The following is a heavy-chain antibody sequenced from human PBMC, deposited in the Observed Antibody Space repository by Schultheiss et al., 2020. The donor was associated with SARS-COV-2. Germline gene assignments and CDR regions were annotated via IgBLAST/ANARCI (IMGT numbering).Heavy chain of an antibody. V-gene: IGHV3-23*01. J-gene: IGHJ6*02. D-gene: IGHD6-19*01. CDR1: GFTFDDYA. CDR2: ISGSGGST. CDR3: AREGGSSGSQARYYYGMDV. Sequence: GGSLRLSCAASGFTFDDYAMHWVRQAPGKGLEWVSAISGSGGSTYYADSVKGRFTISRDNSKNSLYLQMNSLKTEDTAVYYCAREGGSSGSQARYYYGMDVWGQGTTVTVSS.